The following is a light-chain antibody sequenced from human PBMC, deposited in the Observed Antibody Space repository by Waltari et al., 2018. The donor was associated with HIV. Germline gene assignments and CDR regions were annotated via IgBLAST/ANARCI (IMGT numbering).Light chain of an antibody. CDR2: WAS. CDR1: RSILYSSNNQNY. J-gene: IGKJ4*01. Sequence: DIVMTQSPNSLAVSLGERATINCRSSRSILYSSNNQNYLAWYQQKPGQAPKVLIYWASTRASGVPDRVSGSGSGTNFSLTISSLKSDDVALYYCQQYYTIGPTFGGGTKVE. CDR3: QQYYTIGPT. V-gene: IGKV4-1*01.